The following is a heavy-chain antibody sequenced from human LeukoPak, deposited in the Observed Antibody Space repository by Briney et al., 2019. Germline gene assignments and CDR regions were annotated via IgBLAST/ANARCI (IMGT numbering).Heavy chain of an antibody. Sequence: GGSLRLSCAASGFTFSSYAMSWVRQAPGKGLEWVSAISGSGSTYYADSVKGRFTISRDNSKNTLYLQMNSLRDEDTAVYYCARVVGATDYWGQGTLVTVSS. V-gene: IGHV3-23*01. CDR3: ARVVGATDY. CDR2: ISGSGST. J-gene: IGHJ4*02. D-gene: IGHD1-26*01. CDR1: GFTFSSYA.